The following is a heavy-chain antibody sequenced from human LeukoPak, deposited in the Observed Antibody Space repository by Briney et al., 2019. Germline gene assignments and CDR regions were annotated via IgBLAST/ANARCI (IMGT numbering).Heavy chain of an antibody. Sequence: GGSLTLPCSASGFTFDDYGMSWVRPAPGKGRVGVAGINWNGGSTGYAYSVKGRFTISKDNAKNSLYLQMNSLRAEDTALYYCASQSGSYDYWGQGTLVTVSS. J-gene: IGHJ4*02. V-gene: IGHV3-20*04. D-gene: IGHD1-26*01. CDR2: INWNGGST. CDR1: GFTFDDYG. CDR3: ASQSGSYDY.